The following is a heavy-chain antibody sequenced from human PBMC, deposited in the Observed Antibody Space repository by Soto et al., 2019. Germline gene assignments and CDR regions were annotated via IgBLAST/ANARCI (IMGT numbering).Heavy chain of an antibody. CDR1: GGSISSSSYY. D-gene: IGHD6-6*01. CDR2: IYYSGST. J-gene: IGHJ6*02. Sequence: SETLSLTCTVSGGSISSSSYYWGWIRQPPGKGLEWIGSIYYSGSTYYNPSLKSRVTISVDTSKNQFSLKLSSVTAADTAVYYCARHVSIAARPGYYYGMDVWGQGTTVTVSS. CDR3: ARHVSIAARPGYYYGMDV. V-gene: IGHV4-39*01.